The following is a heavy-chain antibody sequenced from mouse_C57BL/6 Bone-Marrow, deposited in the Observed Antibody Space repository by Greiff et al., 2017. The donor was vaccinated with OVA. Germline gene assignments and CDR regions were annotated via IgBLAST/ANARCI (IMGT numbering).Heavy chain of an antibody. V-gene: IGHV5-4*01. CDR2: ISAGGRYT. J-gene: IGHJ4*01. Sequence: DVQLVESGGGLVKPGGSLKLSCAASGFTFSSYAMSWVRQTPEKRLEWVATISAGGRYTYYPDHVKGRFTISRDNAKNNLYLQMSHLKAEDTAMYYCAREDYDVDYWGQGTSVTVSS. CDR1: GFTFSSYA. CDR3: AREDYDVDY. D-gene: IGHD2-4*01.